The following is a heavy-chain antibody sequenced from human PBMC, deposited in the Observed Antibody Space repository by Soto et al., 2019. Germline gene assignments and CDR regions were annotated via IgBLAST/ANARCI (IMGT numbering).Heavy chain of an antibody. CDR1: GFTFISYG. J-gene: IGHJ4*02. CDR3: AKPLGLLRRAMAQGSDY. Sequence: PGGSLRVAGAASGFTFISYGMNWVRQAPGKGLEWVAVVSYDEITKDYADSVKGRFTISRDNSKNTVYLQMNSLRPEDTAVYYCAKPLGLLRRAMAQGSDYWGQGTLVTVSS. D-gene: IGHD5-18*01. V-gene: IGHV3-30*18. CDR2: VSYDEITK.